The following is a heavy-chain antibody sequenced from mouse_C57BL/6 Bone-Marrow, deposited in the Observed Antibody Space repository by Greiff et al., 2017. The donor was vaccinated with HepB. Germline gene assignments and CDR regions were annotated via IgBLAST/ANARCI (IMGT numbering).Heavy chain of an antibody. D-gene: IGHD2-3*01. J-gene: IGHJ2*01. CDR2: IYPGSGST. V-gene: IGHV1-55*01. CDR3: ARRGIYDRYFDY. CDR1: GYTFTSYW. Sequence: VQLQQPGAELVKPGASVKMSCKASGYTFTSYWITWVKQRPGQGLEWIGDIYPGSGSTNYNEKFKSKATLTVDTSSSTAYMQLSSLTSEDSAVYYCARRGIYDRYFDYWGQGTTLTVSS.